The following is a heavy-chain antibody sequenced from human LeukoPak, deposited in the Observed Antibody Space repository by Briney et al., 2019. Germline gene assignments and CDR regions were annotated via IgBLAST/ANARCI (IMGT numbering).Heavy chain of an antibody. CDR1: GYTFTSYG. Sequence: ASVKVSCKASGYTFTSYGISWVRQAPGQGLEWMGWISAYNGNTSYAQKLQGRVTMTTDTSTSTAYMELRSLRSDDTAVYYCARAHYDFWSGYYTFCDYWGQGTLVTVSS. J-gene: IGHJ4*02. CDR3: ARAHYDFWSGYYTFCDY. D-gene: IGHD3-3*01. V-gene: IGHV1-18*01. CDR2: ISAYNGNT.